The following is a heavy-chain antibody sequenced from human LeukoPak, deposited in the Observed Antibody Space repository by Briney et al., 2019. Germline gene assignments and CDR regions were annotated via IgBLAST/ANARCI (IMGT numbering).Heavy chain of an antibody. CDR3: AKHLTNTASLDY. CDR2: ISGRGGVP. J-gene: IGHJ4*02. D-gene: IGHD2-8*01. Sequence: GGSLRLSCAASGFIFSTYGMSWVRQVPRKGLEWLASISGRGGVPHYADAAKGRLTISRDNSKNIVYLQLSSLRVEATDVYPCAKHLTNTASLDYWGQGTLVTVSS. CDR1: GFIFSTYG. V-gene: IGHV3-23*01.